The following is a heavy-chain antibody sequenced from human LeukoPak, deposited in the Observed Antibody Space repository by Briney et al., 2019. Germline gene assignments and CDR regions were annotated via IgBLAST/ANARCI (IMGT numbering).Heavy chain of an antibody. CDR1: GFTFSSYS. V-gene: IGHV3-21*01. Sequence: GGSLRLSCAASGFTFSSYSMNWVRQAPGKGLEWVSSISSSSRYIYYADSVKGRFTISRDNAKNSLYLQMNSLRAEDTAVYYCARVPTRHYYDSSGSIWGQGTMVTVSS. D-gene: IGHD3-22*01. CDR3: ARVPTRHYYDSSGSI. J-gene: IGHJ3*02. CDR2: ISSSSRYI.